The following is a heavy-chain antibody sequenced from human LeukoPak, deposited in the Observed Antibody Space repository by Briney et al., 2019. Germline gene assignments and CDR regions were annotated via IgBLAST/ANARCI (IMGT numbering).Heavy chain of an antibody. V-gene: IGHV1-18*01. Sequence: ASVKVSCKASGHTFNRSGIGWVRQAPGQGLEWMGWIRGYNGNTNYAQKLQGRVTMTTDTSTSTAHLELRSLRSDDRAVYYCARGWARAFDYWGQGTLVTVSS. J-gene: IGHJ4*02. CDR2: IRGYNGNT. D-gene: IGHD1-26*01. CDR3: ARGWARAFDY. CDR1: GHTFNRSG.